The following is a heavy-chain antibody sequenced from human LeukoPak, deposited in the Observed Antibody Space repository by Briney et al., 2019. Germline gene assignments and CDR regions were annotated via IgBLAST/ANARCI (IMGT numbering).Heavy chain of an antibody. CDR1: GYTFTHYG. V-gene: IGHV1-18*01. CDR3: ARDWDAMNNCFDP. D-gene: IGHD1-26*01. Sequence: GASVKVSCKASGYTFTHYGISWVRQAPGQGLEWMGWISTNSDIRTYAQTLQGRFTMTTDTATTTAYMELNNLTLDDTAVYYCARDWDAMNNCFDPWGQGTPVTVSS. J-gene: IGHJ5*02. CDR2: ISTNSDIR.